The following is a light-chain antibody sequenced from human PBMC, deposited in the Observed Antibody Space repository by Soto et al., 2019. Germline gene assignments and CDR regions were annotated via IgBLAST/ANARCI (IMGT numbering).Light chain of an antibody. CDR2: DNN. Sequence: QSVLTQPPSVSAAPGQKVTISCSGSSSNIGNNYVSWYQQVPGTAPKLLIYDNNKRPSGIPDRFSGSKSGTSATLGITGLQTGYEADYYCGTWDSSLSAYVFGTGTKLTVL. CDR1: SSNIGNNY. CDR3: GTWDSSLSAYV. V-gene: IGLV1-51*01. J-gene: IGLJ1*01.